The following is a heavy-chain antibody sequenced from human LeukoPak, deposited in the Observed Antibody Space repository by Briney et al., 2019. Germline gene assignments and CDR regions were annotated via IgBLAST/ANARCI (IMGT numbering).Heavy chain of an antibody. D-gene: IGHD2-21*02. J-gene: IGHJ4*02. V-gene: IGHV3-30*18. CDR2: ISYDGSNK. CDR1: GFTFSSYG. Sequence: PGGSLRLSCAASGFTFSSYGMHWVRQAPGKGLEWVAVISYDGSNKYYADSVKGRFTISRDNSKNTLYLQMNSLRAEDTAVYYCAKDRMAYCGGDCYFYDYWGQGTLVAVS. CDR3: AKDRMAYCGGDCYFYDY.